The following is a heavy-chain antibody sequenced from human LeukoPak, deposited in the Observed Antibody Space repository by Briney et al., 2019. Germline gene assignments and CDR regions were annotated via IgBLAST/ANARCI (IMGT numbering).Heavy chain of an antibody. V-gene: IGHV4-59*01. CDR2: FYYSGST. CDR3: ARGSSSGYYVHFDY. CDR1: GGSISGYY. Sequence: SETLSLTCTVSGGSISGYYWSWIRQPPGEGLEWIGYFYYSGSTYYNPSLKSRVTISVDTSKNHFSLKLSYVTAADAALYYCARGSSSGYYVHFDYWGQGALVTVSS. J-gene: IGHJ4*02. D-gene: IGHD3-22*01.